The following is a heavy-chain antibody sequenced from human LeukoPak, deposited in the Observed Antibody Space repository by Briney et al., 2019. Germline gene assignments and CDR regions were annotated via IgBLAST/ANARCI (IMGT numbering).Heavy chain of an antibody. CDR3: ARVLSENFGVLNNRFDP. D-gene: IGHD3-3*01. CDR2: ISAYNGNT. Sequence: ASVKVSCKASGYTFTSYGISWVRQAPGQGLEWMGWISAYNGNTNYAQKLQGRVTMTTDTSTSTAYMELRSMRSDDTAVYYCARVLSENFGVLNNRFDPWGQGTLVTVSS. J-gene: IGHJ5*02. V-gene: IGHV1-18*01. CDR1: GYTFTSYG.